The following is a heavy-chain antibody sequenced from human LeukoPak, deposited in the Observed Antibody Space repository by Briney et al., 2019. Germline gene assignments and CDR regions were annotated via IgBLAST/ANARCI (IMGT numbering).Heavy chain of an antibody. CDR2: ISGSGGST. D-gene: IGHD5-12*01. CDR1: GVTFSSYA. Sequence: GGSLRLSCAASGVTFSSYAMSWVRQAPGKGLEWVSAISGSGGSTYYADSVKRRFTTSRDNSKHTLYLQRNSLRAEDTAVYYCARDHRYAFDNWGHGTLVTVSS. V-gene: IGHV3-23*01. J-gene: IGHJ4*01. CDR3: ARDHRYAFDN.